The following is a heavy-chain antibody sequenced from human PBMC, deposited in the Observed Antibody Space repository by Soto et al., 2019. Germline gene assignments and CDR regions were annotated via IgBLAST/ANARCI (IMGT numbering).Heavy chain of an antibody. J-gene: IGHJ4*02. CDR2: IRSKANNYAT. Sequence: GGSLRLSCAASGFTFSGSAMHWVRQASGKGLEWVGRIRSKANNYATTYAASVKGRFTISRDDSKNTAYLQMNNLKTEDTAVYYCTRVSYSSGWEFDYWGQGTLVTVSS. D-gene: IGHD6-25*01. V-gene: IGHV3-73*01. CDR3: TRVSYSSGWEFDY. CDR1: GFTFSGSA.